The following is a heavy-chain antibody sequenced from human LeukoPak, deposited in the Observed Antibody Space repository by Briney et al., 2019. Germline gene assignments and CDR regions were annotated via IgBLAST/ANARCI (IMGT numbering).Heavy chain of an antibody. Sequence: GASVKVSCKASGYTFTSYGISWVRQAPGQGLEWMGWISVYNGNTNYAQKLQGRVTMTTGTSTSTAYMEVRSLRSDDTAVYYCARDGKYYYDSSGYPLDYWGQGTLVTVSS. V-gene: IGHV1-18*01. CDR1: GYTFTSYG. CDR2: ISVYNGNT. J-gene: IGHJ4*02. D-gene: IGHD3-22*01. CDR3: ARDGKYYYDSSGYPLDY.